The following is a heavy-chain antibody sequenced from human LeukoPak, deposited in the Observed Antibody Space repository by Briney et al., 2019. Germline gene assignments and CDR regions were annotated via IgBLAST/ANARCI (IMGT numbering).Heavy chain of an antibody. CDR3: ARATQITIFGVVTGFDY. Sequence: PSETLSLTCTVSGGSISGSSYYWGWIRQPPGKGLEWIGRIYYSGSTYYNPSLKSRVTISVDTSKNQFSLKLSSVTAADTAVYYCARATQITIFGVVTGFDYWGQGTLVTVSS. D-gene: IGHD3-3*01. V-gene: IGHV4-39*07. CDR1: GGSISGSSYY. CDR2: IYYSGST. J-gene: IGHJ4*02.